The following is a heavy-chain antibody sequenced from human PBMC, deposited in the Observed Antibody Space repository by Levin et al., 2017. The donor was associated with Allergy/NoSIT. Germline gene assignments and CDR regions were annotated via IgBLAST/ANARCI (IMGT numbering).Heavy chain of an antibody. CDR2: FNAKNGVT. CDR3: AKGFESHNVGVDG. Sequence: GGSLRLSCAASGFTFSSYAMSWVRQAPGKGLDWVSTFNAKNGVTYYADSVKGRFTISRDTSKSTLYLQMNSLGPEDTALYSCAKGFESHNVGVDGWGQGTTVTVSS. CDR1: GFTFSSYA. D-gene: IGHD1-14*01. J-gene: IGHJ6*02. V-gene: IGHV3-23*01.